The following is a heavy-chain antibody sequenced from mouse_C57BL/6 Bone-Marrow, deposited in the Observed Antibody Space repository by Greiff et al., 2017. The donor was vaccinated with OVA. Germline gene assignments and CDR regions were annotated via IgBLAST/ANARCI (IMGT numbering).Heavy chain of an antibody. CDR3: TKGSYRYFDV. J-gene: IGHJ1*03. V-gene: IGHV14-1*01. D-gene: IGHD1-1*01. Sequence: VQLQQSGAELVRPGASVKLSCTASGFNITDYYMHWVKQRPEQGLEWIGRIDPEDGDTEYAPKFQGKATMTADTSSNTAYLQLSSLTSEDTAVYYCTKGSYRYFDVWGTGTTVTVSS. CDR1: GFNITDYY. CDR2: IDPEDGDT.